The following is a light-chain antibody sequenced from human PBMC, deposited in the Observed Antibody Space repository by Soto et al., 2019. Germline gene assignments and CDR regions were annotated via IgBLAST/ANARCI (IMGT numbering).Light chain of an antibody. Sequence: IQMTQSPSTLSASVGDRVTITCRASQSISSWLAWYQQKPGKAPKLLIYKASTVKSGVPSRFSGSGSGTEFTLTISSLQPDDFATYYCQHYNSYSEAFGQGTKV. CDR2: KAS. V-gene: IGKV1-5*03. CDR1: QSISSW. J-gene: IGKJ1*01. CDR3: QHYNSYSEA.